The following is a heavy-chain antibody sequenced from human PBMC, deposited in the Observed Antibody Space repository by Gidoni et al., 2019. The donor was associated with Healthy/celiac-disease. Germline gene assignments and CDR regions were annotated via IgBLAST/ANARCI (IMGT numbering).Heavy chain of an antibody. CDR3: AKDVDIVATIGFDY. J-gene: IGHJ4*02. V-gene: IGHV3-9*01. D-gene: IGHD5-12*01. CDR1: GFTFDDYA. CDR2: ISWNSGSI. Sequence: EVQLVESGGGLVQPGRSLRLSCAASGFTFDDYAMHWVRQAPGKGLEWVSGISWNSGSIGYADSVKGRFTISRDNAKNSLYLQMNSLRAEDTALYYCAKDVDIVATIGFDYWGQGTLVTVSS.